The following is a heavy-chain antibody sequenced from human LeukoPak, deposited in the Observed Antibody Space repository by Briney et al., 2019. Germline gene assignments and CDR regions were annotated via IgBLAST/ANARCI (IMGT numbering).Heavy chain of an antibody. CDR3: ARRGSGGSSDY. D-gene: IGHD2-15*01. Sequence: ASVKVSCKASGYSFISYGFTWVRQAPGQGLEWMGCISVHNGNKNYAQKFQGRVTMTTDTPTSTAYMEVRSLRSDDTAVYYCARRGSGGSSDYWGQGTLVTVSS. J-gene: IGHJ4*02. V-gene: IGHV1-18*01. CDR1: GYSFISYG. CDR2: ISVHNGNK.